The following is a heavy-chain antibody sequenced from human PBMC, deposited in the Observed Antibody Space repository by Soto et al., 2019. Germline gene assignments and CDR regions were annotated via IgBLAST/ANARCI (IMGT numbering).Heavy chain of an antibody. V-gene: IGHV1-69*12. J-gene: IGHJ6*02. CDR1: GGTFSSYA. D-gene: IGHD3-9*01. CDR2: IIPIFGTA. Sequence: QVQLVQSGAEVKKPGSSVKVSCKASGGTFSSYAISWVRQAPGQGLEWMGGIIPIFGTANYAQKFQGRVTIPADESTSPAYMELSSLRSEDTAVYYCARDYPYYDILRRGMDVWGQGTTVTVSS. CDR3: ARDYPYYDILRRGMDV.